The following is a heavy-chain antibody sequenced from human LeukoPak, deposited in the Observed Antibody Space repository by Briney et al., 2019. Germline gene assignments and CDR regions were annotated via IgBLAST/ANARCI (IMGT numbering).Heavy chain of an antibody. CDR1: GFTFDDYA. D-gene: IGHD3-16*02. CDR2: ISWNSSSI. CDR3: AKARSGGVIVPRYFDY. Sequence: GGSLRLSCAASGFTFDDYAMHWVRQASGKGLEWVSGISWNSSSIGYADSVKGRFTISRDNAKNSLYLQMNSLRAEDTALYYCAKARSGGVIVPRYFDYWGQGTLVTVSS. V-gene: IGHV3-9*01. J-gene: IGHJ4*02.